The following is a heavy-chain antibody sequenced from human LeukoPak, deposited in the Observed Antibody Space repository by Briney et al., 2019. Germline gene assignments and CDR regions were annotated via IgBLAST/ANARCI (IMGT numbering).Heavy chain of an antibody. CDR3: SLGELPDLGYYYYGMDV. D-gene: IGHD3-16*01. CDR2: IIPIFGTA. Sequence: SVKVSCKASGGTFSSYAISWVRQAPGQGLEWMGGIIPIFGTANYAQKFQGRVTITADESTSTAYMELSSLRSEDTAVYYCSLGELPDLGYYYYGMDVWGKGTTVTVSS. J-gene: IGHJ6*04. CDR1: GGTFSSYA. V-gene: IGHV1-69*01.